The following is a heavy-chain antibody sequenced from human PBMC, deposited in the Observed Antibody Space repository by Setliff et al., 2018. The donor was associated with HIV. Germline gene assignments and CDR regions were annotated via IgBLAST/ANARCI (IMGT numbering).Heavy chain of an antibody. D-gene: IGHD2-8*01. V-gene: IGHV3-30*02. CDR3: TKNLYTSRWSPLDY. CDR2: IRSDESDK. J-gene: IGHJ4*02. CDR1: GFTFSSYG. Sequence: GGSLRLSCAASGFTFSSYGMHWVRQAPGKGLEWVAFIRSDESDKHYADSVKGRFTISRDNSKNTLYLQMNSLRVEDTAVYYCTKNLYTSRWSPLDYWGQGTLVTVSS.